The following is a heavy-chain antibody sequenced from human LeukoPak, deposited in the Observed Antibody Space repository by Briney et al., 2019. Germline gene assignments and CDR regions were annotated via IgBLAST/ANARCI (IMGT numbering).Heavy chain of an antibody. D-gene: IGHD6-19*01. CDR2: IYHSGST. Sequence: SETLSLTCAVSGGSISSGGYSWSWIRQPPGKGLEWIGYIYHSGSTYYNPSLKSRVTISVDRSKNQFSLKLSSVTAADTAVYFCASDDTSGGWYELGYWGQGSLVTVSS. CDR3: ASDDTSGGWYELGY. J-gene: IGHJ4*02. V-gene: IGHV4-30-2*01. CDR1: GGSISSGGYS.